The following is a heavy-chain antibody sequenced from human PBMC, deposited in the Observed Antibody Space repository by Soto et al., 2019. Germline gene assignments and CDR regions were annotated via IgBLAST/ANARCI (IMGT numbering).Heavy chain of an antibody. J-gene: IGHJ6*02. D-gene: IGHD3-10*01. CDR1: GFTFSNAW. CDR2: SKSKTDGGAT. V-gene: IGHV3-15*01. Sequence: GGSLRLSCAASGFTFSNAWMSWVRQAPGKGLEWVGRSKSKTDGGATDYAAPVKGRFTISRDDSKNTLYLQMNSLKTEDTAIYYCTTAPYYYGSGSYYNVSFYYYGMDVWGQGTTVTVSS. CDR3: TTAPYYYGSGSYYNVSFYYYGMDV.